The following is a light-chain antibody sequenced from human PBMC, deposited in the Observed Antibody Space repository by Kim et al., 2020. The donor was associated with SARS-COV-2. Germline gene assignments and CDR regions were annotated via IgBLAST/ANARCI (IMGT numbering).Light chain of an antibody. Sequence: DIQMTQSPSSLSASVGDRVTITCRASQSIRSYLNWYQQKPGKAPKLLIYAASSLQSGVPSRFSGSGSGTDFTLTISSLRLEDFATYYCQQSSSTPITFGQGTRLEIK. J-gene: IGKJ5*01. CDR1: QSIRSY. CDR2: AAS. CDR3: QQSSSTPIT. V-gene: IGKV1-39*01.